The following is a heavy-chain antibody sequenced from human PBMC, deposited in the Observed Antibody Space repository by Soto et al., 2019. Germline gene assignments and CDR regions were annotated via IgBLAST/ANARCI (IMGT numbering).Heavy chain of an antibody. CDR3: ARSLFMVAPDNEPFDY. Sequence: VQLLEAGGSLVQPGGSLTLSCAASGFPFSSYAMSWVRQTPEKGLEWVAAISGGGADRYYADIVKGRLTFSRDNSRNTLYLPMNSLRAEDTAMYYCARSLFMVAPDNEPFDYWGQGTLGTVSS. CDR2: ISGGGADR. V-gene: IGHV3-23*01. J-gene: IGHJ4*02. CDR1: GFPFSSYA. D-gene: IGHD5-12*01.